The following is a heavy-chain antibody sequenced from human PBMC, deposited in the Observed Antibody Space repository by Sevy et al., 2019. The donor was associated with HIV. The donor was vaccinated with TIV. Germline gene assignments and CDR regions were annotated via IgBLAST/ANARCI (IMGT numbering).Heavy chain of an antibody. CDR1: GFTFSGSA. CDR3: ARPTGSTTWFDP. CDR2: IRSKANNYAT. Sequence: GGSLRLSCAASGFTFSGSAMYWVRQASGKGLEWVGRIRSKANNYATAYGASVQGRFTISRDDSKNTAYLQMNSLKTEDTAVYYCARPTGSTTWFDPWGQGTRVTVSS. V-gene: IGHV3-73*01. J-gene: IGHJ5*02. D-gene: IGHD2-2*01.